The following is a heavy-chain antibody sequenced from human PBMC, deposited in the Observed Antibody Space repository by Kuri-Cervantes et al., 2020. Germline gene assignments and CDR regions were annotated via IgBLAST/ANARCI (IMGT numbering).Heavy chain of an antibody. CDR3: ARSDWFDP. J-gene: IGHJ5*02. V-gene: IGHV3-74*01. Sequence: GESLKISCVASGFTFSSYSMNWVRQAPGKELEWVSCINSDGSITSYADSVKGRFTISRDNAKNTVYLQMNSLRTEDSAVYYCARSDWFDPWGQGTLVTVSS. CDR1: GFTFSSYS. CDR2: INSDGSIT.